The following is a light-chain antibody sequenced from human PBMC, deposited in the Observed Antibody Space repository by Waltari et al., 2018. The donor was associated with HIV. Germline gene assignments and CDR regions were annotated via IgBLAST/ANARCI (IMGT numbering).Light chain of an antibody. J-gene: IGLJ3*02. CDR2: DDS. CDR1: NIGSKT. V-gene: IGLV3-21*02. Sequence: SYVLTQPPSVSVAPGQTARLTCGGDNIGSKTVHWYQQKPGQAPVLVVYDDSDRPSGIPDRFSGSNSGNTATLTISRVEAGDEADYYCQVWDVNSDWVFGGGTKLTVL. CDR3: QVWDVNSDWV.